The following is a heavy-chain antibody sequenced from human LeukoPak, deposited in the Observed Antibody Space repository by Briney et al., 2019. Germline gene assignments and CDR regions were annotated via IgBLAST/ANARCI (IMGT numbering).Heavy chain of an antibody. D-gene: IGHD2-2*01. CDR2: IIPIFGTA. J-gene: IGHJ5*02. V-gene: IGHV1-69*01. CDR1: GGTFSSYA. CDR3: ARVHCSSTSCYAGILSWFDP. Sequence: ASVKVSCKASGGTFSSYAISWVRQAPGQGLEWMGGIIPIFGTANYAQKFQGRVTITADESTSTAYMELSSLRSEDTAVYYWARVHCSSTSCYAGILSWFDPWGQGTLVTVSS.